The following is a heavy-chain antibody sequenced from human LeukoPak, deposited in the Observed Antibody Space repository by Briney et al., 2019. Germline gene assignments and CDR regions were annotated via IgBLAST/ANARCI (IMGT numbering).Heavy chain of an antibody. V-gene: IGHV3-9*01. CDR3: AKDIGQWLVGEAFDY. D-gene: IGHD6-19*01. J-gene: IGHJ4*02. Sequence: GRSLRLSCAASGFTFDDYAMHWVRHAPGKGLEWVSGISWNSGSIGYADSVKGRFTISRDNAKNSLYLQMNSLRAEDTALYYCAKDIGQWLVGEAFDYWGQGTLVTVSS. CDR2: ISWNSGSI. CDR1: GFTFDDYA.